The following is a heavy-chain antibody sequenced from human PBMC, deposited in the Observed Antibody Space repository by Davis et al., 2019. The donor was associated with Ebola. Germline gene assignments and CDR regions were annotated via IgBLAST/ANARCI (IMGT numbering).Heavy chain of an antibody. CDR2: ISSSGSTI. J-gene: IGHJ3*02. Sequence: GESLKISCAASGFTFSSYEMNWVRQAPGKGLEWVSYISSSGSTIYSADSVKGRFTISRDNAKKSLYLQMNSLRAEDTAVYYCARGEKVVPAAWLHAFDIWGQGTMVTVSS. CDR1: GFTFSSYE. CDR3: ARGEKVVPAAWLHAFDI. V-gene: IGHV3-48*03. D-gene: IGHD2-2*01.